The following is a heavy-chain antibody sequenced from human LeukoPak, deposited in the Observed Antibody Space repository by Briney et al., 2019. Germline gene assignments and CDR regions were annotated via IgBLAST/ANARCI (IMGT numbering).Heavy chain of an antibody. J-gene: IGHJ5*02. D-gene: IGHD2-2*01. CDR3: AKKRGSVPDACNFDP. V-gene: IGHV3-23*01. Sequence: SGGSLRLSCAASGFSFSSYAMSWVRQAPGKGLEWVSAISSSGASTYYTDSVKGRFTISRDNAKNTLYLQMNSLRDEDTALYYCAKKRGSVPDACNFDPWGQGSLVTVSS. CDR2: ISSSGAST. CDR1: GFSFSSYA.